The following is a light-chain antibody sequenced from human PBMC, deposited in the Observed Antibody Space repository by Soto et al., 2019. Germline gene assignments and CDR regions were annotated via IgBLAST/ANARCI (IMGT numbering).Light chain of an antibody. V-gene: IGKV3-20*01. CDR1: QSVSSNH. Sequence: ETVLTQSPGTLSLSPGERATLSCRASQSVSSNHLAWYQQKSGQAPRLLVYGASSRATGITDRFSGSGCGTDVTLTITRLEAEDIAVYYCQQYASAHMYTVGHGTKLEIK. CDR3: QQYASAHMYT. J-gene: IGKJ2*01. CDR2: GAS.